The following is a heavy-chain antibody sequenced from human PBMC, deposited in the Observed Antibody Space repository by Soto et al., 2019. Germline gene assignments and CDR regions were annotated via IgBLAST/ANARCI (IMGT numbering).Heavy chain of an antibody. V-gene: IGHV1-69*01. CDR3: ARDLEPYYYGSGSGNPFDY. CDR2: IIPIFGTA. D-gene: IGHD3-10*01. CDR1: GGTFSSYA. Sequence: QVQLVQSGAEVKKPGSSVKVSCKASGGTFSSYAISWVRQAPGQGLEWMGGIIPIFGTANYAQKFQGRVTIPADESTNTAYMELSSLRSEDTAVYYCARDLEPYYYGSGSGNPFDYWGQGTLVTVSS. J-gene: IGHJ4*02.